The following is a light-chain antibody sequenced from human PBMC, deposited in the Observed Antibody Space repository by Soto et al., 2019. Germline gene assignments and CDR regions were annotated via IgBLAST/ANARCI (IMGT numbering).Light chain of an antibody. V-gene: IGKV1-5*03. J-gene: IGKJ1*01. CDR2: KAS. CDR1: QSISSW. CDR3: QQYNSFPT. Sequence: DIPMTQSPSTLSASVGDRVTITCRASQSISSWLAWYRQKPGKAPKLLIYKASSLESGVPSRFSGSGSGTEFTLTISSLQPDDLATYYCQQYNSFPTFGQGTKVEIK.